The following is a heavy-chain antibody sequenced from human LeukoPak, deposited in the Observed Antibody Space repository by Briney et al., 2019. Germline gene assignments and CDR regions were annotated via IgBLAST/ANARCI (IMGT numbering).Heavy chain of an antibody. J-gene: IGHJ6*02. V-gene: IGHV1-18*01. D-gene: IGHD3-22*01. CDR3: ARDYYDSSGYFGFYYGMDV. Sequence: ASVKVSCKASGYTSTSYGISWVRQAPGQGLEWMGWISAYNGNTNYAQKLQGRVTMTTDTSTSTAYMELRSLRSDDTAVYYCARDYYDSSGYFGFYYGMDVWGQGTTVTVSS. CDR2: ISAYNGNT. CDR1: GYTSTSYG.